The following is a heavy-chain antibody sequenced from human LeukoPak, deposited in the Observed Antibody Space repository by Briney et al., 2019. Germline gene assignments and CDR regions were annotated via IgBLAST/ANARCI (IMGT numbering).Heavy chain of an antibody. CDR2: INPNTGDT. V-gene: IGHV1-2*04. J-gene: IGHJ4*02. Sequence: VSVKVSCKASRYTFTGYYMHWVRQAPGQGLEWMGWINPNTGDTNYAQKFQGWVTMTRDTTISTAYTELSRLRSDDTAIYYCARGSLGYCVSTSCFFDSWGQGTLVTVSS. CDR1: RYTFTGYY. CDR3: ARGSLGYCVSTSCFFDS. D-gene: IGHD2-2*01.